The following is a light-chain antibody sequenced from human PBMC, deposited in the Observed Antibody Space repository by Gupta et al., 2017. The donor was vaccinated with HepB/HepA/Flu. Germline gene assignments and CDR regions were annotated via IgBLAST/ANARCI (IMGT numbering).Light chain of an antibody. CDR3: NSRDSIGNHYV. Sequence: SSELTQDPAVSVALGQTDRITCQGDSLRSYYASWYQQRPGQAPILVIYGKNNRPSGIPDRFSGSNSGNTASLTITGAQAEDEADYYCNSRDSIGNHYVFGTGTKVTVL. V-gene: IGLV3-19*01. J-gene: IGLJ1*01. CDR2: GKN. CDR1: SLRSYY.